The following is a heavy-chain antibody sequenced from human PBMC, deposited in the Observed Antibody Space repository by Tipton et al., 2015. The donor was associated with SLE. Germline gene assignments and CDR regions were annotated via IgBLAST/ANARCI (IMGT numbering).Heavy chain of an antibody. Sequence: TLSLTCGVFGGSFGYDYWSWIRQPPGKGLEWIGEISHTGGTNYNPSLMGRVTISGDTSKNQFSLNLTSVTAADTAVYYCARLSGELPKKGGLFYYGLDVWGQGTTVTVSS. V-gene: IGHV4-34*01. D-gene: IGHD2-15*01. CDR1: GGSFGYDY. CDR2: ISHTGGT. CDR3: ARLSGELPKKGGLFYYGLDV. J-gene: IGHJ6*02.